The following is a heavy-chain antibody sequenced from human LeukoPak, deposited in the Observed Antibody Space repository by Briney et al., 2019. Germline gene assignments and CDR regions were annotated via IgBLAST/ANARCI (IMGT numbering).Heavy chain of an antibody. Sequence: SSETLSLTCTVSGGSVINYYWSWLRQPPGKGLEGIAYTFCSGDTFSSADTNYNPSLKSRVTISVHKPNNQISLTLTSVTAADTAVYFCARGHYDFNPWGQGSLVTVSS. CDR1: GGSVINYY. J-gene: IGHJ5*02. CDR2: TFCSGDT. V-gene: IGHV4-4*09. CDR3: ARGHYDFNP. D-gene: IGHD3-3*01.